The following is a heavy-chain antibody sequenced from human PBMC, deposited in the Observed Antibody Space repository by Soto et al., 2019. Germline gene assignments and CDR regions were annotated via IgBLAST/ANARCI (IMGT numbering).Heavy chain of an antibody. D-gene: IGHD3-10*01. CDR1: GLGVRNNY. V-gene: IGHV3-53*01. Sequence: QRLSCTAYGLGVRNNYMSWVRQAPGMGLEWVSVIYNDGTTYYADSVKGRFTLSRDTSKNTLSLQMDSLRAEDTAVYYCVRPLPSGRNYGMDVWGQGTTVTVSS. CDR2: IYNDGTT. CDR3: VRPLPSGRNYGMDV. J-gene: IGHJ6*02.